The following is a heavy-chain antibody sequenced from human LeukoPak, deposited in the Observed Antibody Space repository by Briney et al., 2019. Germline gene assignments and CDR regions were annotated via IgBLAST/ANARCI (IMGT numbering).Heavy chain of an antibody. CDR1: GGSISSYY. J-gene: IGHJ4*02. V-gene: IGHV4-59*01. CDR2: IYYSGSA. D-gene: IGHD3-10*01. Sequence: SETLSLTCTVSGGSISSYYWSWIRQPPGKGLEWIGYIYYSGSANYNPSLKSRVTISVDTSKNQFSLKLSSVTAADTAVYYCARVTMVRGVIRGFDYWGQGTLVTVSS. CDR3: ARVTMVRGVIRGFDY.